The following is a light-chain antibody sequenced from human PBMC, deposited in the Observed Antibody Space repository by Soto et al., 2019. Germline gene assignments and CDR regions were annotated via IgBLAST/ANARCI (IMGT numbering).Light chain of an antibody. CDR1: QSISSW. CDR3: QQYNDNWT. Sequence: IQMTQSPSTLSASVGDRVTITCRASQSISSWLAWYQQKPGTAPKLLIYKASTLQSGVPSRFSGSGSGTEFTLTISSLQPDDSATYYCQQYNDNWTCGQGTKVDIK. CDR2: KAS. V-gene: IGKV1-5*03. J-gene: IGKJ1*01.